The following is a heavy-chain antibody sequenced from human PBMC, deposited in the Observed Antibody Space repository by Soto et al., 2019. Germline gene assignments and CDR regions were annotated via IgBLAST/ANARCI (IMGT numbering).Heavy chain of an antibody. D-gene: IGHD6-6*01. Sequence: VQLVESGGGLVQPGRPLRLSCAASGFTFDDYAMHWVRQAPGKGLEWVSGISWNSGSIGYADSVKGRFTISRDNAKNSLYLQMNSLRAEDTALYYCAKGAGIAARPSGFDYWGQGTLVTVSS. CDR2: ISWNSGSI. J-gene: IGHJ4*02. V-gene: IGHV3-9*01. CDR1: GFTFDDYA. CDR3: AKGAGIAARPSGFDY.